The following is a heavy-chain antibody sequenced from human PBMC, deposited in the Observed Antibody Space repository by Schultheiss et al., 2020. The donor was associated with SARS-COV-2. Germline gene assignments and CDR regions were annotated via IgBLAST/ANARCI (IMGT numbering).Heavy chain of an antibody. D-gene: IGHD4-17*01. CDR2: INHSGST. J-gene: IGHJ6*02. CDR3: ARDWVTTQYYYYYGMDV. Sequence: SQTLSLTCAVYGGSFSGYYWSWIRQPPGKGLEWIGEINHSGSTNYNPSLKSRVTISVDTSKNQFSLKLSSVTAADTAVYYCARDWVTTQYYYYYGMDVWGQGTTVTVSS. CDR1: GGSFSGYY. V-gene: IGHV4-34*01.